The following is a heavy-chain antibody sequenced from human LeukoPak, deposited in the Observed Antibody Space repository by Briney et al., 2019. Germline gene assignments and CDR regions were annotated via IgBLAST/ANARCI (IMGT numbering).Heavy chain of an antibody. CDR2: IYSGGST. CDR1: GFTVSSNY. V-gene: IGHV3-53*01. Sequence: GGSLRLSCAASGFTVSSNYMSWVRQAPGKGLEWVSVIYSGGSTYYADSVKGRLTISRDNSKNTLYLQMNSLRAEDMAVYYCATFSSSWLYFDYWGQGTLVTVSS. CDR3: ATFSSSWLYFDY. D-gene: IGHD6-13*01. J-gene: IGHJ4*02.